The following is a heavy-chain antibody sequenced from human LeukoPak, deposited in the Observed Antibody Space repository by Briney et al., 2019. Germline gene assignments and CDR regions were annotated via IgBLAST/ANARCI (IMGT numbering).Heavy chain of an antibody. J-gene: IGHJ6*03. D-gene: IGHD5-12*01. CDR3: AKGSGYEAQYYYYYMDV. CDR1: GDSVSSNSAA. V-gene: IGHV6-1*01. CDR2: TYYRSKWYN. Sequence: SQTLSLTCAISGDSVSSNSAAWNWIRQSPSRGLEWLGRTYYRSKWYNDYAVSVKSRITINPDTSKNQFSLQLNSVTPEDTAVYYCAKGSGYEAQYYYYYMDVWGKGTTVTISS.